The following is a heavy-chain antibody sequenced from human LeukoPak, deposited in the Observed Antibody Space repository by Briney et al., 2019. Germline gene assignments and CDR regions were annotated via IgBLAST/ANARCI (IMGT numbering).Heavy chain of an antibody. CDR2: IYYSGST. Sequence: SETLSLTCTASGGSISSGGYYWGWIRQPPGKGLEWIGTIYYSGSTYYNPSLKSRVTISVDTSKNQFSLKLSSVTAADTAVYYCARHKGYCSSTSCWFDPWGQGTLVTVSS. CDR1: GGSISSGGYY. J-gene: IGHJ5*02. CDR3: ARHKGYCSSTSCWFDP. V-gene: IGHV4-39*01. D-gene: IGHD2-2*01.